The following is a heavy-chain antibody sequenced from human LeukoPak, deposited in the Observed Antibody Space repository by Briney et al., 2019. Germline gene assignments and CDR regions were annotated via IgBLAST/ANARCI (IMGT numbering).Heavy chain of an antibody. CDR3: ATSGWIQAFA. CDR2: IKEDGSQK. J-gene: IGHJ5*02. D-gene: IGHD6-19*01. V-gene: IGHV3-7*01. CDR1: GFRFSSSW. Sequence: PGGSLRLSCAASGFRFSSSWMSWVRQAPGKGLEWVANIKEDGSQKNYVDSVRGRFTISRDNAKNSLYLQMSSLRAEDTAVYYCATSGWIQAFAWGQRTLVTVSS.